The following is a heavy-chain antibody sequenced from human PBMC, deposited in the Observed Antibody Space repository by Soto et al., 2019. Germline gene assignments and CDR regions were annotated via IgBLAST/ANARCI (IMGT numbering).Heavy chain of an antibody. J-gene: IGHJ5*02. V-gene: IGHV1-3*01. Sequence: QVQLVQSGAEVKKPGASVKVSCKASGYTFTSYAMHWVRQAPGQRLEWMGWINAGNGNTKYSQKFQGRVTITRDTSASTAYMELSSLRSEDTAVYYCARPYYDFWSGPNWFDPWGQGTLVTVSS. CDR2: INAGNGNT. D-gene: IGHD3-3*01. CDR3: ARPYYDFWSGPNWFDP. CDR1: GYTFTSYA.